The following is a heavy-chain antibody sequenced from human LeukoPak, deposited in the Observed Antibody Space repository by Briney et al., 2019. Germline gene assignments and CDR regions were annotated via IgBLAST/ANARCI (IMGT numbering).Heavy chain of an antibody. CDR3: ARATNWNYVYLLNVPGNAFDI. V-gene: IGHV4-34*01. CDR1: GGSFSGYY. Sequence: PSETLSLTCAVYGGSFSGYYWSWIRQPPGKGLEWIGEINHSGSTNYNPSLKSRVTISVDTSKNQFSLKLSSVTAADTAVYYCARATNWNYVYLLNVPGNAFDIWGQGTMVTVSS. D-gene: IGHD1-7*01. CDR2: INHSGST. J-gene: IGHJ3*02.